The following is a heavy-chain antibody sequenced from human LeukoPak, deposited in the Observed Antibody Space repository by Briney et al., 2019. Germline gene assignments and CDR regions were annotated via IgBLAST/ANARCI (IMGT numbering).Heavy chain of an antibody. CDR2: IDPGGAT. V-gene: IGHV1-46*01. Sequence: GASVKVSCKASGFSFTDYYMHWMRQAPGQGLEWMGMIDPGGATTYAQKFQGRVTMIRDTSTSTMYMELSSLRSDDTAVYYCARENESHDFWGQGTLVTVSS. CDR1: GFSFTDYY. CDR3: ARENESHDF. J-gene: IGHJ4*02.